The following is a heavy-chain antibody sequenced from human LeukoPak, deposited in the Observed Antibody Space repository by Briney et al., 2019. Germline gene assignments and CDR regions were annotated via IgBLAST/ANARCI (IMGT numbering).Heavy chain of an antibody. J-gene: IGHJ4*02. Sequence: GGSLRLSCAASGFTFSSYWMHWVRQAPGKGLVWVSRINSDGSSTSYADSVKGRFTISRDNAKNTLYLQMNSLRAEDTAVYYCASGGVLGYCSSTSCQGGQGTLVTVSS. CDR1: GFTFSSYW. CDR3: ASGGVLGYCSSTSCQ. D-gene: IGHD2-2*01. CDR2: INSDGSST. V-gene: IGHV3-74*01.